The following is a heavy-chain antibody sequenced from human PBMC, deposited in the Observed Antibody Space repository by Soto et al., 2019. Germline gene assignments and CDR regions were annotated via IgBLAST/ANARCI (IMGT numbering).Heavy chain of an antibody. D-gene: IGHD4-4*01. J-gene: IGHJ4*02. CDR3: ARALTVTTSFDS. Sequence: PGESLKISCKGSGYTFTDYWIAWVRQMPGKGLEWMGLICPGDSDTRYSPSFQGQVTISADKSISTVYLQWSSLKASDTAMYYCARALTVTTSFDSWGQGTLVTVSS. CDR2: ICPGDSDT. CDR1: GYTFTDYW. V-gene: IGHV5-51*01.